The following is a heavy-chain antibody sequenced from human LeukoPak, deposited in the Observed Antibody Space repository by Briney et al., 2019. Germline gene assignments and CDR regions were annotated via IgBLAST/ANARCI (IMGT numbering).Heavy chain of an antibody. CDR2: ISGSGANT. V-gene: IGHV3-23*01. Sequence: SGGSLRLSCAASGFTFSNSAMNWVRQAPGKGLEWVSAISGSGANTYYPNSVKGRFTISRDNSRNTLYLQMNSLRAEDTAVYYCAKGQVFQCGYWGQGTRVTVSS. CDR3: AKGQVFQCGY. CDR1: GFTFSNSA. J-gene: IGHJ4*02. D-gene: IGHD2-21*01.